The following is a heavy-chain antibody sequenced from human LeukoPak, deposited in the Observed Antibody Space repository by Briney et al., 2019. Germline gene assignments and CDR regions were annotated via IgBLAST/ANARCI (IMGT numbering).Heavy chain of an antibody. CDR2: ISAYNGNT. V-gene: IGHV1-18*01. CDR1: GYTFTSYG. CDR3: ARDRALGVVVPASNY. D-gene: IGHD2-2*01. Sequence: GASVKVSCKASGYTFTSYGISWVLQAPGQGLEWMGWISAYNGNTNYAQKLQGRVTMTTDTSTSTAYMELRSLRSDDTAVYYCARDRALGVVVPASNYWGQGTLVTVSS. J-gene: IGHJ4*02.